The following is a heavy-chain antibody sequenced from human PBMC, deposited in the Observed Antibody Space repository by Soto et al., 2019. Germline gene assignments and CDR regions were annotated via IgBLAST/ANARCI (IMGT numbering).Heavy chain of an antibody. V-gene: IGHV4-31*03. Sequence: PSETLSLTCTVSGGSISSGGYYWSWIRQHPGKGLEWIGYIYYSGSTYYNPSFKSRVTISVDTSKNQFSLKLSSVTAADTAVYYCARGVLYDFWSGYLYYFDYWGQGTLVTVSS. J-gene: IGHJ4*02. CDR2: IYYSGST. CDR1: GGSISSGGYY. D-gene: IGHD3-3*01. CDR3: ARGVLYDFWSGYLYYFDY.